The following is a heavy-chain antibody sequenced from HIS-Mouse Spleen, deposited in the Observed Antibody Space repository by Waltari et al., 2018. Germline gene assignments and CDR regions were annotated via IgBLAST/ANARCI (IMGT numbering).Heavy chain of an antibody. CDR1: GFPFSSYA. Sequence: QVQLVESGGGVVQPGRSLRLSCAASGFPFSSYAMHWVRQAPGKGLEWVAVISYDGSNKYYADSVKGRFTISRDNSKNTLYLQMNSLRAEDTAVYYCVRRYSGYDLGYWGQGTLVTVSS. CDR2: ISYDGSNK. D-gene: IGHD5-12*01. J-gene: IGHJ4*02. V-gene: IGHV3-30*04. CDR3: VRRYSGYDLGY.